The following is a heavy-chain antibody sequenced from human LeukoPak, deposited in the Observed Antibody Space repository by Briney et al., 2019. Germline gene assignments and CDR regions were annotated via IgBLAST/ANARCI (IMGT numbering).Heavy chain of an antibody. Sequence: GGSLRLSCAASGFTFSSYAMSWVRQAPGKGLEWVSAISGSGGSTYYADSVKGRFTISRDNAKNSLYLQMNSLRAEDTAVYYCVRGGTTVTTGDYWGQGTLVTVSS. V-gene: IGHV3-23*01. CDR1: GFTFSSYA. CDR3: VRGGTTVTTGDY. J-gene: IGHJ4*02. CDR2: ISGSGGST. D-gene: IGHD4-17*01.